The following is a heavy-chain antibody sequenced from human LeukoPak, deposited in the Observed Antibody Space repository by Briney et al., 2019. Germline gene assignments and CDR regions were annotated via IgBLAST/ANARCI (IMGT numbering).Heavy chain of an antibody. CDR1: GLTFSSYS. CDR2: ISYSSSSI. V-gene: IGHV3-21*01. D-gene: IGHD3-10*01. Sequence: GGTLSLSCAASGLTFSSYSMNWVRQAPGKGLEWVSSISYSSSSIYYTHPEKRLFTISRDNHKNSPHLQMYITTAEDAPFYCFARGTYGSGSYKAWGQGTLVTVSS. J-gene: IGHJ5*02. CDR3: ARGTYGSGSYKA.